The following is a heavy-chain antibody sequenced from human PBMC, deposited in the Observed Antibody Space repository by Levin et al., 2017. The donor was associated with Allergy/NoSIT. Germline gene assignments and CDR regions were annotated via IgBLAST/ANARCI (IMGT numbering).Heavy chain of an antibody. CDR1: GPASGVSVSSDDYY. Sequence: SETLSLTCIVSGPASGVSVSSDDYYWGWIRQPPGKGLEWIGSIYYTGSSHYNPSPKSRVTLSVDTSKDHLSLNLTSVTAADTAVYFCARSSSLEYFDRRGQGTLVTVSS. V-gene: IGHV4-39*02. CDR2: IYYTGSS. D-gene: IGHD3-3*01. J-gene: IGHJ5*02. CDR3: ARSSSLEYFDR.